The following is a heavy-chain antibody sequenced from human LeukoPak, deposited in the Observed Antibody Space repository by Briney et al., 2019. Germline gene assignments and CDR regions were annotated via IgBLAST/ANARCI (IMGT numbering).Heavy chain of an antibody. Sequence: PGGSLRLSCAASGFTFSSYWISWVRQAPGKGLEWVANIKQDGSEKYYADSVKGRFTISRDNSKNTLYLQMNSLRAEDTAVYYCARGSLDIVVVPAAMPDLDYFDYWGQGTLVTVSS. CDR3: ARGSLDIVVVPAAMPDLDYFDY. CDR1: GFTFSSYW. J-gene: IGHJ4*02. V-gene: IGHV3-7*01. CDR2: IKQDGSEK. D-gene: IGHD2-2*01.